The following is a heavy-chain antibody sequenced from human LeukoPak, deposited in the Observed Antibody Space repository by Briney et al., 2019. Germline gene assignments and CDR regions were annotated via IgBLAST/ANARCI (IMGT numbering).Heavy chain of an antibody. CDR1: GYTFTSYD. V-gene: IGHV1-69*13. Sequence: GASVKVSCKASGYTFTSYDINWVRQATGQGLEWMGGIIPIFGTANYAQKFQGRVTITADESTSTAYMELSSLRSEDTAVYYCARVTHSAYCGGDCYSGAFDIWGQGTMVTVSS. D-gene: IGHD2-21*01. CDR3: ARVTHSAYCGGDCYSGAFDI. CDR2: IIPIFGTA. J-gene: IGHJ3*02.